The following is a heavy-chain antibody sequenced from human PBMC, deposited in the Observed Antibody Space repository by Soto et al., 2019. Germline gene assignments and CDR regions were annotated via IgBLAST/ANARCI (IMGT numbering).Heavy chain of an antibody. CDR2: IYYSGST. Sequence: SETLSLTCTVSGGSISSSSYYWGWIRQPSGKGLEWIGSIYYSGSTYYNPSLKSRVTISVDTSKNQFSLKLSSVTAADTAVYYCASSYGDYVSYWGQGTLGTV. D-gene: IGHD4-17*01. CDR1: GGSISSSSYY. V-gene: IGHV4-39*01. CDR3: ASSYGDYVSY. J-gene: IGHJ4*02.